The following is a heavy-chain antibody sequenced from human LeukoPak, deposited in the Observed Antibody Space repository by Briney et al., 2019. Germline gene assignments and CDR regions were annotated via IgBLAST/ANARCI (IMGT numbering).Heavy chain of an antibody. J-gene: IGHJ3*02. V-gene: IGHV4-39*07. Sequence: SETLSLTCTVSGGSIDITTYYWGWIRQPPGKGLDWIGSVYYTGGTYYNPSLKSRVTISVDTSKNQFSLKLSSVTAADTAVYYCARARLRGYSYGYWGWSAPEGDAFDIWGQGTMVTVSS. CDR1: GGSIDITTYY. CDR2: VYYTGGT. CDR3: ARARLRGYSYGYWGWSAPEGDAFDI. D-gene: IGHD5-18*01.